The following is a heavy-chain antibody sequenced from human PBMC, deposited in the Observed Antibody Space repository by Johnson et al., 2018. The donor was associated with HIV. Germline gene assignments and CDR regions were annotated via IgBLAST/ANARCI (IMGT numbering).Heavy chain of an antibody. CDR2: ISYDGSNK. CDR3: AKKQDWGSYSDTFDI. Sequence: QVQVVESGGGVVQPGGSLRLSCAASGFTFSTYAMHWVRQAPGKGLEWVAVISYDGSNKYYADSVKGRFTISRDNSKNTLYLQMNSLRAEDTAVYYCAKKQDWGSYSDTFDIWGQGTMVTVSS. CDR1: GFTFSTYA. V-gene: IGHV3-30-3*02. D-gene: IGHD7-27*01. J-gene: IGHJ3*02.